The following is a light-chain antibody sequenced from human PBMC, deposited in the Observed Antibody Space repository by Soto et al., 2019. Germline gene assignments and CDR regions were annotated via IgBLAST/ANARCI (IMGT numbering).Light chain of an antibody. CDR3: SSYTHSVLYV. V-gene: IGLV2-14*01. Sequence: QSGLTQPASVYGSPGQSITISCTGTSSDVGGYNYVSWFQQHPGKAPKLIIYEVSNRPSGISNRFSGSKSGNTASLTISGLQAEDEADYYCSSYTHSVLYVFGSGTKVTV. CDR2: EVS. CDR1: SSDVGGYNY. J-gene: IGLJ1*01.